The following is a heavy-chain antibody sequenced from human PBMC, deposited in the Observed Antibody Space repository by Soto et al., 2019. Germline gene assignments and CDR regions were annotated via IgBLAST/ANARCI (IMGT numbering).Heavy chain of an antibody. CDR3: ARSISGFSYGQIDY. D-gene: IGHD5-18*01. J-gene: IGHJ4*02. V-gene: IGHV3-21*01. CDR2: ITTSSEAK. CDR1: GFTFSSHS. Sequence: GGSLRLSCAVAGFTFSSHSMNWVRPAPGKGLGWVSSITTSSEAKYYTDWVKVRCTLSRDNAKNSLYLQMNSLRAEDTAVYYCARSISGFSYGQIDYWGRGTLVTVYS.